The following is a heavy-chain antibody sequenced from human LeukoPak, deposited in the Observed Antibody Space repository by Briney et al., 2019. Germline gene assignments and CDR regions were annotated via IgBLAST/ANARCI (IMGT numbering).Heavy chain of an antibody. D-gene: IGHD6-19*01. CDR3: AKDGVAVGTETDV. Sequence: GGSLRLSCAASGFTFSSYAMSWVRQAPGKGLEGVSAISGSGGSTYYADSVKGRFTISRDNSKNTLYLQMNSLRAEDTAVYYCAKDGVAVGTETDVWGKGTTVTVSS. V-gene: IGHV3-23*01. CDR1: GFTFSSYA. J-gene: IGHJ6*04. CDR2: ISGSGGST.